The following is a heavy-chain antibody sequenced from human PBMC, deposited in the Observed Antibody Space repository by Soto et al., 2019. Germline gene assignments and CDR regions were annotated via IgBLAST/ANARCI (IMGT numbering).Heavy chain of an antibody. J-gene: IGHJ4*02. V-gene: IGHV3-21*01. CDR1: GFTFSSYS. D-gene: IGHD2-2*01. Sequence: GSLRLSCAASGFTFSSYSMNWVRQAPGKGLEWVSSISSSSSYIYYADSVKGRFTISRDNAKNSLYLQMNSLRAEDTAVYYCARRTGYCSSTRRYEIAYWGQGTLVTVSS. CDR3: ARRTGYCSSTRRYEIAY. CDR2: ISSSSSYI.